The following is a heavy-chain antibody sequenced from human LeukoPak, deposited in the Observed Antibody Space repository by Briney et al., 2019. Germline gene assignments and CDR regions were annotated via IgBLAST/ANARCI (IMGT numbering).Heavy chain of an antibody. J-gene: IGHJ4*02. D-gene: IGHD2/OR15-2a*01. CDR2: INHSGST. Sequence: SETLSLTCAVYGGSFSGYYWSWIRQPPGKGLEWIGEINHSGSTNYNPSLKSRVTMSVDTSKNQFSLKLSSVTAADTAVYYCAGHHPRNTVDFWGQGTLVTVSS. CDR3: AGHHPRNTVDF. CDR1: GGSFSGYY. V-gene: IGHV4-34*01.